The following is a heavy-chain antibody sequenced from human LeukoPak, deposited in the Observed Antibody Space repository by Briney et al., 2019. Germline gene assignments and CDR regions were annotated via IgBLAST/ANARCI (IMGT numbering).Heavy chain of an antibody. Sequence: SVKVSCEASGGTFGSYAISWVRQAPGQGLEWMGRIIPILGIANYAQKFQGRVTITADKSTSTAYMELSSLRAEDTAVYYCARGTIAAAGYYYFDYWGQGTQVTVSS. CDR2: IIPILGIA. CDR1: GGTFGSYA. D-gene: IGHD6-13*01. V-gene: IGHV1-69*04. CDR3: ARGTIAAAGYYYFDY. J-gene: IGHJ4*02.